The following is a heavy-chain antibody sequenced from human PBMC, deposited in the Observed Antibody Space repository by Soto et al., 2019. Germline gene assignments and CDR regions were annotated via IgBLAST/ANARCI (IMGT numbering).Heavy chain of an antibody. CDR2: IIPIFGTA. CDR1: GGTFSSYA. V-gene: IGHV1-69*13. D-gene: IGHD2-15*01. J-gene: IGHJ5*02. CDR3: ARDWIGRCSGGSCYSWFDP. Sequence: ASVKVSCKASGGTFSSYAISWVRQAPGQGLEWMGGIIPIFGTANYAQKFQGRVTITADESTSTAYMELSSLRSEDTAVYYCARDWIGRCSGGSCYSWFDPWGQGTLVTVSS.